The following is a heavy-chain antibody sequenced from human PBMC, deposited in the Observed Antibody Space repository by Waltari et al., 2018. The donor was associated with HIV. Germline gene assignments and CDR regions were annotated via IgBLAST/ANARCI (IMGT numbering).Heavy chain of an antibody. CDR1: GGSIKSSKW. D-gene: IGHD4-17*01. J-gene: IGHJ5*01. V-gene: IGHV4-4*02. Sequence: QVQLQESGPGLVRPSGKLSLTCAVTGGSIKSSKWWSWLRQPPGKVREGIGDIHHSCNLNYNSSLKSRAALSVDRSKNHFSLKLTSVTTADTATYFCARLRDYGDYGHYDSWGRGTLVVVSS. CDR2: IHHSCNL. CDR3: ARLRDYGDYGHYDS.